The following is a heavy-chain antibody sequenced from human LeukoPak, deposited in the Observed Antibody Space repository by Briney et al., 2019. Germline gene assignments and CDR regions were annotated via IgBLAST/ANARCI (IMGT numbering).Heavy chain of an antibody. Sequence: SDTLSLICAVSGGSISSSNWWIWVRQPPAKALACIGEIYHSGRTNYNPSLKSRVTISVDKSKNQFSLKLSSVTAADTAVYYCARVAVAVAGTLDYWGQGTLVTVSS. CDR1: GGSISSSNW. CDR3: ARVAVAVAGTLDY. D-gene: IGHD6-19*01. CDR2: IYHSGRT. J-gene: IGHJ4*02. V-gene: IGHV4-4*02.